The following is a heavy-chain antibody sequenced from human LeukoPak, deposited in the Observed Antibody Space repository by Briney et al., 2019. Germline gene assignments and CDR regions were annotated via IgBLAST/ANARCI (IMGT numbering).Heavy chain of an antibody. CDR2: IKQDGSEK. CDR3: ARVCSGCSCYPLGDAFDI. Sequence: GGSLRLSCAASGFTFSSYWMSWVRQAPGKGLEWVANIKQDGSEKYYVDSVKGRFTISRDNAKNSLYLQMNSLRAEDTAVYYCARVCSGCSCYPLGDAFDIWGQGTMVTVSS. D-gene: IGHD2-15*01. V-gene: IGHV3-7*01. J-gene: IGHJ3*02. CDR1: GFTFSSYW.